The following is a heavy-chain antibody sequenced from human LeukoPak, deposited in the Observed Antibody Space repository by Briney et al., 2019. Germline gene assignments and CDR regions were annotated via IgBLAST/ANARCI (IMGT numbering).Heavy chain of an antibody. CDR1: DFTVSRNY. CDR3: ARVDCSSINCYEGY. V-gene: IGHV3-53*01. D-gene: IGHD2-2*01. J-gene: IGHJ4*02. CDR2: IYSGGTT. Sequence: PGGSLRLSCAASDFTVSRNYMSWVRQAPGKGLEWVSVIYSGGTTKYADSVKGRFTISRDNSKNTLYLQMNSLRVEDTALYYCARVDCSSINCYEGYWGQGTLVTVSS.